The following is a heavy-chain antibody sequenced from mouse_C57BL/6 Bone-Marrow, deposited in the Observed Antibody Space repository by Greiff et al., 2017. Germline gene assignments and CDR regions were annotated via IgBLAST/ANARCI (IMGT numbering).Heavy chain of an antibody. CDR3: ARVGYCIYAFDY. Sequence: DVKLVESGGGLVQPGGSLSLSCAASGFTFTDYYMSWVRQPPGKALEWLGFIRNEANGYTTEYSASVKGRFTISRDTSQSTLYLQMNALRAEDSATYYCARVGYCIYAFDYWGQGTLVTVSA. CDR1: GFTFTDYY. CDR2: IRNEANGYTT. D-gene: IGHD2-3*01. J-gene: IGHJ3*01. V-gene: IGHV7-3*01.